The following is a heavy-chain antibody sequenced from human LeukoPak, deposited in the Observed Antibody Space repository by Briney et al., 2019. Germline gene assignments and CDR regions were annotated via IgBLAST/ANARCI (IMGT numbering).Heavy chain of an antibody. J-gene: IGHJ3*02. CDR2: ISSSSSYI. CDR3: ARDPALRLGSEGYAFDI. Sequence: GGSLRLSCAASGFTFSSYSMNWVRQAPGKGLEWVSSISSSSSYIYYADSVKGRFTISRDNAKNSLYLQMNSLRAEDTTVYYCARDPALRLGSEGYAFDIWGQGTMVTVSS. V-gene: IGHV3-21*01. CDR1: GFTFSSYS. D-gene: IGHD2-21*01.